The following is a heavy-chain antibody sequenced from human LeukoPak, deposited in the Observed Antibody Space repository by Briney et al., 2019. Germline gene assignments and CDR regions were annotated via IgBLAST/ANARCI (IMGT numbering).Heavy chain of an antibody. J-gene: IGHJ4*02. V-gene: IGHV3-33*01. CDR1: GFTFSSYG. CDR3: ARDVYHFDILTGYGLDY. CDR2: IWYDGSNK. D-gene: IGHD3-9*01. Sequence: GGSLRLSCAASGFTFSSYGMHWVRQAPGKGLEWVAVIWYDGSNKYYADSVKARFTISRDNSKNTLYLQMNSLRAQDKAVYDCARDVYHFDILTGYGLDYWGQGTLVTVSS.